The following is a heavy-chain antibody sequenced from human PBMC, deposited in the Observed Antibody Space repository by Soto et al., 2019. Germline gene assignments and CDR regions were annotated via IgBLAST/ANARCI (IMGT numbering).Heavy chain of an antibody. CDR2: ISGRSNYT. CDR3: ARVLSGTRGFVY. J-gene: IGHJ4*02. D-gene: IGHD5-12*01. CDR1: GVTLSAYY. V-gene: IGHV3-11*03. Sequence: PGGSLRLPCAASGVTLSAYYMNWIRPPPGKGPEWLSYISGRSNYTDYADSVQGRFTTSRDNAKNSLYLQMNSMRAEDTAVYYCARVLSGTRGFVYWGQGTXVTVSS.